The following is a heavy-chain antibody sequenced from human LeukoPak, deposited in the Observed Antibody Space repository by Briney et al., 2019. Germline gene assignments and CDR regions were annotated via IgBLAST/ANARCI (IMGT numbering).Heavy chain of an antibody. J-gene: IGHJ4*02. CDR3: AREGVWGSYRY. Sequence: SETLSLTCTVSGRSISSYYWSWIRQPAGKGLEWIGRIYTSGSTSYNPSLKSRVTMSVDTSKNQFSLKLSSVTAADTAVYYCAREGVWGSYRYWGQGTLVTVSS. D-gene: IGHD3-16*02. CDR2: IYTSGST. V-gene: IGHV4-4*07. CDR1: GRSISSYY.